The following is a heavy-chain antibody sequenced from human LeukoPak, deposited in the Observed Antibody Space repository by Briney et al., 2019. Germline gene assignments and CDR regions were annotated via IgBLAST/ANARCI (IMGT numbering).Heavy chain of an antibody. CDR1: GYSIRTGYY. Sequence: SETLSLTCDVSGYSIRTGYYWGWVRQPPGEDLEWIGSVYHSGSTYYNPSLQSRVNILVDTSKNQFSLNLTSVTAADTAVYYCARSYFSVGAFDIWGQGTMVTVSS. CDR3: ARSYFSVGAFDI. J-gene: IGHJ3*02. D-gene: IGHD2/OR15-2a*01. V-gene: IGHV4-38-2*01. CDR2: VYHSGST.